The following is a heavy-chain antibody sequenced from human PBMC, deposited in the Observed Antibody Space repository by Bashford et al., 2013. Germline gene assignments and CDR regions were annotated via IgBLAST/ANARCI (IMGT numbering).Heavy chain of an antibody. CDR3: ARSKLLGIAGPDY. J-gene: IGHJ4*02. Sequence: WVRQAPGQGLEWMGWINPNSGGTNYAQKFQGRVTMTRDTSISTAYMELSRLRSDDTAVYYCARSKLLGIAGPDYWGQGTLVTVSS. V-gene: IGHV1-2*02. CDR2: INPNSGGT. D-gene: IGHD7-27*01.